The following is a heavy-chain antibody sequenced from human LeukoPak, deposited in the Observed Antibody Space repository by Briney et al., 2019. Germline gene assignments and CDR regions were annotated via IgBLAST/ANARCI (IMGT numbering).Heavy chain of an antibody. CDR1: GGSFSGYY. CDR2: INHSGST. CDR3: ASRHRWSGYSYF. D-gene: IGHD5-18*01. Sequence: SETLSLTCAVYGGSFSGYYWSWIRQPPGKGLEWIGEINHSGSTNYNPSLKSRVTISVDTSKNQFSLRLSSVTAADTAVYYCASRHRWSGYSYFWGQGTLVTVSS. V-gene: IGHV4-34*01. J-gene: IGHJ4*02.